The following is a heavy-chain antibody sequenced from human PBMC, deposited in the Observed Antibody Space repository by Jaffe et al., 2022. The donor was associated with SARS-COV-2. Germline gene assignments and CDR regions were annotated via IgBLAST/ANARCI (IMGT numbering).Heavy chain of an antibody. CDR2: INPSGGST. J-gene: IGHJ4*02. Sequence: QVQLVQSGAEVKKPGASVKVSCKASGYTFTSYYMHWVRQAPGQGLEWMGIINPSGGSTSYAQKLQGRVTMTRDTSTSTVYMELSSLRSEDTAVYYCARVGPGLDGYNSDFDYWGQGTLVTVSS. D-gene: IGHD1-1*01. CDR1: GYTFTSYY. CDR3: ARVGPGLDGYNSDFDY. V-gene: IGHV1-46*04.